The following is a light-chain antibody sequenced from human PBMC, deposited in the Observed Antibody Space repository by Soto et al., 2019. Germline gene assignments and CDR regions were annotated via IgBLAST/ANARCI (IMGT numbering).Light chain of an antibody. CDR2: ATS. Sequence: EIPLTQSPSSLAASVGDRLTLTGRASRNVSIYLNWYQHKPGKGPTLLIHATSNLQIGVPSRFSGSGSGTEFTLTIISLEPEVFGTYYCQHSYKMPSFCQGTRLVIK. CDR3: QHSYKMPS. V-gene: IGKV1-39*01. CDR1: RNVSIY. J-gene: IGKJ5*01.